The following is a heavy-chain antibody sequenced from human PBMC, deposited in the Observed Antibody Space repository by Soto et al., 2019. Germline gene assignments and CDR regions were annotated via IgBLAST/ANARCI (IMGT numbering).Heavy chain of an antibody. Sequence: PSETLSLTCAISGDSVSSNSAAWNWIRQSPSRGLELLGSTYYRSKWYNYYAVSVKSRITINPETSKNQFSLQLNSVTPEDTAVYYCAREAGEVTANPIYYYGMYXWGQGTTVTVS. CDR1: GDSVSSNSAA. CDR3: AREAGEVTANPIYYYGMYX. J-gene: IGHJ6*02. CDR2: TYYRSKWYN. D-gene: IGHD1-26*01. V-gene: IGHV6-1*01.